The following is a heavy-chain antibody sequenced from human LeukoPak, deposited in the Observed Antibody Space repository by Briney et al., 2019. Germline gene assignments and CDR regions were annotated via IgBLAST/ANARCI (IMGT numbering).Heavy chain of an antibody. Sequence: ASVKASCKPAGYTFTSYVVSWVRQAPGQRLEWMGWISTYNYNTYFAQKFRGRVTLTKDTSTSTVYMELRNLRSDDSAIYYCARQVDTTMALPDYWGQGTLVTVSS. V-gene: IGHV1-18*01. CDR1: GYTFTSYV. D-gene: IGHD5-18*01. CDR2: ISTYNYNT. CDR3: ARQVDTTMALPDY. J-gene: IGHJ4*02.